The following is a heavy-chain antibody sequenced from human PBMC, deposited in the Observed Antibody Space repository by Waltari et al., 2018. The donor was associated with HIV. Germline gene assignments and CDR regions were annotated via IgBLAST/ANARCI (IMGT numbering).Heavy chain of an antibody. CDR3: ARDLNGMDV. V-gene: IGHV1-69*13. Sequence: QVQLVQSGAEVKKPGSSVKVSCTASGGPFRSYAIRWVRQAAGQGLEWMGGIIPIFGTANYAQKFQGRVTITADESTSTAYMELSSLRSEDTAVYYCARDLNGMDVWGQGTTVTVSS. CDR2: IIPIFGTA. J-gene: IGHJ6*02. CDR1: GGPFRSYA.